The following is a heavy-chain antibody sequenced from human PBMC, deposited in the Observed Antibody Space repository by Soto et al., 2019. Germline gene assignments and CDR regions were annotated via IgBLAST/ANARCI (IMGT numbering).Heavy chain of an antibody. J-gene: IGHJ6*02. D-gene: IGHD4-17*01. CDR3: ARDYFAHLDYGYYYDYYGMDV. CDR2: IWYDGSNK. CDR1: GFTFSSYG. V-gene: IGHV3-33*01. Sequence: QVQLVESGGGVVQPGRSLRLSCAASGFTFSSYGMHWVRQAPGKGLEWVAVIWYDGSNKYYADSVKGRFTISRDNSKNTLYLQMNSLRAEDTAVYYCARDYFAHLDYGYYYDYYGMDVWGQGTTVTVSS.